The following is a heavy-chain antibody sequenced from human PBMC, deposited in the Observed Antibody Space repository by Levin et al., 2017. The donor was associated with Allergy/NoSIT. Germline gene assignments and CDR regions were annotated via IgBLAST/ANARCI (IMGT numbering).Heavy chain of an antibody. Sequence: PSETLSLTCAVSGYSISSGYYWGWIRQPPGKGLEWIGSIYHSGSTYYNPSLKSRVTISVDTSKNQFSLKLSSVTAADTAVYYCARVVTAQYFDYWGQGTLVTVSS. J-gene: IGHJ4*02. CDR2: IYHSGST. CDR1: GYSISSGYY. V-gene: IGHV4-38-2*01. D-gene: IGHD3-22*01. CDR3: ARVVTAQYFDY.